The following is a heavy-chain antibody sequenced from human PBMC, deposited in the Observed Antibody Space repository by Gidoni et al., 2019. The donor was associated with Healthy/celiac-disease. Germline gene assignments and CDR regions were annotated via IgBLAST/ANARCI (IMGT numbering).Heavy chain of an antibody. CDR2: IYYSGST. CDR1: GGSISSSSYY. J-gene: IGHJ5*02. Sequence: QLQLQESGPGLVKPSETLSLTCTVSGGSISSSSYYWGWIRQPPGKGLEWIGSIYYSGSTYYNPSLKSRVTISVDTSKNQFSLKLSSVTAADTAVYYCASHYYDSSGYHNWFDPWGQGTLVTVSS. V-gene: IGHV4-39*07. D-gene: IGHD3-22*01. CDR3: ASHYYDSSGYHNWFDP.